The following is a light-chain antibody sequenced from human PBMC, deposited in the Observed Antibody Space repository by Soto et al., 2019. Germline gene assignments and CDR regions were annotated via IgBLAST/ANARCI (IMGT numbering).Light chain of an antibody. Sequence: EIVLTQSPGTLSLSPGERSTLSCRAIRSVSSSYLAWYQQKPGQAPRLLIYDASNRATATPPRFSGSGSGTGFTLTISSLEPEDFAVYYCQQRSAGVTFGQGTRLETK. J-gene: IGKJ5*01. CDR1: RSVSSSY. CDR3: QQRSAGVT. CDR2: DAS. V-gene: IGKV3D-20*02.